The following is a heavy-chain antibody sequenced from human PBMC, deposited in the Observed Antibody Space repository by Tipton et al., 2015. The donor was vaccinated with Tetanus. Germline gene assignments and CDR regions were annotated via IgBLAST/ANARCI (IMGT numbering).Heavy chain of an antibody. V-gene: IGHV1-18*01. D-gene: IGHD5-18*01. CDR2: ISASSGNI. CDR3: ARGASYGPDYYYGMDV. Sequence: QSGAEVKKPGASVKVSCRASGYTFTNYGINWVRQAPGQGLEWMGWISASSGNIHNAQKFQGRVTMTTDTSTNTAYMELRSLTSDDTAVYYCARGASYGPDYYYGMDVWGQGTTVTVSS. J-gene: IGHJ6*02. CDR1: GYTFTNYG.